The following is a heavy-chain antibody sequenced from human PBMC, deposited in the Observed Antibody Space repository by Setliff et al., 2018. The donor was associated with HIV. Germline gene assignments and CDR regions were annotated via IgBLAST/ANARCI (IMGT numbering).Heavy chain of an antibody. J-gene: IGHJ4*02. V-gene: IGHV1-2*02. CDR3: ASADVLLCDY. D-gene: IGHD3-16*01. CDR2: IDPNSGDT. Sequence: ASVKVSCKASRYTFTGHYLHWVRQAPGQGLEWMGWIDPNSGDTNYAQKFQGRVTITSDTSVSTAYMELRRLSSDDTAVYYCASADVLLCDYWGQGTLVTVSS. CDR1: RYTFTGHY.